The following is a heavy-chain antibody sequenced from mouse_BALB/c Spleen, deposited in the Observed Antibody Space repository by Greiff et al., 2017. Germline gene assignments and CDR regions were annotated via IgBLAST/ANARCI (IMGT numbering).Heavy chain of an antibody. J-gene: IGHJ4*01. CDR3: ARWGTATYYAMDY. CDR1: GYTFTSYT. Sequence: QVQLKQSGAELARPGASVKMSCKASGYTFTSYTMHWVKQRPGQGLEWIGYINPSSGYTNYNQKFKDKATLTADKSSSTAYMQLSSLTSEDSAVYYCARWGTATYYAMDYWGQGTSVTVSS. CDR2: INPSSGYT. V-gene: IGHV1-4*01. D-gene: IGHD1-2*01.